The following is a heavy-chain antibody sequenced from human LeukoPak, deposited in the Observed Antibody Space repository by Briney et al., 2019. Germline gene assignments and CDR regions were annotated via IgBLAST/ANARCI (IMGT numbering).Heavy chain of an antibody. CDR3: ARDPTGSYYYFDY. Sequence: GGSLRLSCAASGFTFSSYSMNWVRQAPGKGLEWVSYISSSSSTIYYADSVKGRFTISRDNAKNSLYLQMNSLRAEDTAVYYCARDPTGSYYYFDYWGQGTLVTVSS. CDR2: ISSSSSTI. J-gene: IGHJ4*02. CDR1: GFTFSSYS. V-gene: IGHV3-48*01. D-gene: IGHD1-14*01.